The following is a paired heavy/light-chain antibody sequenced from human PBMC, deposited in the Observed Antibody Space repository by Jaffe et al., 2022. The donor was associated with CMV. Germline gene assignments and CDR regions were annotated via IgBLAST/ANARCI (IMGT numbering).Light chain of an antibody. CDR1: QSVLYSSNNKNY. V-gene: IGKV4-1*01. CDR2: WAS. J-gene: IGKJ4*01. Sequence: DIVMTQSPDSLAVSLGERATINCKSSQSVLYSSNNKNYLAWYQQKPGQPPKLLIYWASTRESGVPDRFSGSGSGTDFTLTISSLQAEDVAVYYCQQYYSTLLLTFGGGTKVEIK. CDR3: QQYYSTLLLT.
Heavy chain of an antibody. J-gene: IGHJ4*02. CDR1: GGSISSGGYY. CDR2: IYYSGST. CDR3: ARAYCGGDCYPPLSYFDY. Sequence: QVQLQESGPGLVKPSQTLSLTCTVSGGSISSGGYYWSWIRQHPGKGLEWIGYIYYSGSTYYNPSLKSRVTISVDTSKNQFSLKLSSVTAADTAVYYCARAYCGGDCYPPLSYFDYWGQGTLVTVSS. V-gene: IGHV4-31*03. D-gene: IGHD2-21*02.